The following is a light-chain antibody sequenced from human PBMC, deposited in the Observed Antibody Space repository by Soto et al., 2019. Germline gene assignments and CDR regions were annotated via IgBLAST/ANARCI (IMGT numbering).Light chain of an antibody. V-gene: IGKV1-27*01. Sequence: DIPMTQSPSSLSASVGDRVTITCRASQAISNYLAWYQQKPGKIPKLLIYAASALQSGVASRFSGSGSGTDFTLTISSLQPEDVATYYCQRYNSVPLTFGGGTKVEIK. CDR3: QRYNSVPLT. CDR1: QAISNY. J-gene: IGKJ4*01. CDR2: AAS.